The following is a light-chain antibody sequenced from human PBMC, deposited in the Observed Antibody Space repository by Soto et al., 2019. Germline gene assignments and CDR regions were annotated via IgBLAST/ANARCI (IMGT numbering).Light chain of an antibody. CDR3: AAWHDSLNGPV. Sequence: QSVLPQPPSASGTPGQRVTISCSGSSSNIGGNPVNWYQQLPGTAPKLLIYNNNQRPSGVPDRFSGSKSGTSASLAISGLQSEDEADYYCAAWHDSLNGPVFGGGTKLTVL. J-gene: IGLJ3*02. V-gene: IGLV1-44*01. CDR2: NNN. CDR1: SSNIGGNP.